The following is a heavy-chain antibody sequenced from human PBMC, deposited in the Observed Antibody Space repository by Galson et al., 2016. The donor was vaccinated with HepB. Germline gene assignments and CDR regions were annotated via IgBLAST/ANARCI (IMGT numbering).Heavy chain of an antibody. Sequence: SLRLSCAASGFTFSIYAMNWVRQAPGKGLKWVSTIMHSGAPTYYADSVRGRFTVSRDNFRNTLYLQMNNLRPEDTAVYYCSKDFGREVYGSSGPWGQGALVTVST. CDR3: SKDFGREVYGSSGP. CDR1: GFTFSIYA. D-gene: IGHD3-22*01. CDR2: IMHSGAPT. J-gene: IGHJ5*02. V-gene: IGHV3-23*01.